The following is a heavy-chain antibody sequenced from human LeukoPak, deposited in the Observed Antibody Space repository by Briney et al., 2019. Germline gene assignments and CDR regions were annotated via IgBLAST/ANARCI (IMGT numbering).Heavy chain of an antibody. J-gene: IGHJ4*02. CDR2: IYYRGGT. CDR3: ARLADSGSYYRADY. D-gene: IGHD6-13*01. V-gene: IGHV4-61*02. CDR1: GGSISSGGYY. Sequence: PSQTLSLTCTVSGGSISSGGYYWSWIRQPPGKGLEWIGFIYYRGGTNYNPSLMGRVTMSVDTPNNKFSLEMSSVTAADTAIYYCARLADSGSYYRADYWGQGTLVTVSS.